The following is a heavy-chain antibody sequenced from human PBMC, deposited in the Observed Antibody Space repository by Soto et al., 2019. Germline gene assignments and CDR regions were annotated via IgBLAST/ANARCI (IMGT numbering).Heavy chain of an antibody. V-gene: IGHV1-24*01. CDR3: ATDLLWLGAHNWFDP. J-gene: IGHJ5*02. D-gene: IGHD3-10*01. Sequence: ASVKVSCKVSGYTLTELSMHWVRQAPGKGLEWMGGFDPEDGETIYAQKFQGRVTMTEDTSTDTAYMELSSLRSEDTAVYYCATDLLWLGAHNWFDPWGQGTLVTVSS. CDR2: FDPEDGET. CDR1: GYTLTELS.